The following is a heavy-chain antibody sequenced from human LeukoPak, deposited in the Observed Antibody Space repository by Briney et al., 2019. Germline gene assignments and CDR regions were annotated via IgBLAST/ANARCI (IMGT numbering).Heavy chain of an antibody. CDR3: ASGYYDSSGYD. V-gene: IGHV3-7*01. D-gene: IGHD3-22*01. CDR1: GFTFSSYW. J-gene: IGHJ4*02. CDR2: IKQDGSEK. Sequence: GGSLRLSCAASGFTFSSYWMSWVRQAPGKGLEWVANIKQDGSEKYYVDSVKGRFIISRDNAKNSLYLQMNSLRAEYTAVYYCASGYYDSSGYDWGQGTLVTVSS.